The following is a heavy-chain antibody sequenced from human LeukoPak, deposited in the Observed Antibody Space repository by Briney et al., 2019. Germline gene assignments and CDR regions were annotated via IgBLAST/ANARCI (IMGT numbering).Heavy chain of an antibody. D-gene: IGHD3-22*01. CDR2: IYHSGST. V-gene: IGHV4-30-2*01. Sequence: SETLSLTCTVSGGSISSYSWSWIRQPPGKGLEWIGYIYHSGSTYYNPSLKSRVTISVDRSKNQFSLKLSSVTAADTAVYYCARGRPKYYYDSSGYLAFDIWGQGTMVTVSS. J-gene: IGHJ3*02. CDR1: GGSISSYS. CDR3: ARGRPKYYYDSSGYLAFDI.